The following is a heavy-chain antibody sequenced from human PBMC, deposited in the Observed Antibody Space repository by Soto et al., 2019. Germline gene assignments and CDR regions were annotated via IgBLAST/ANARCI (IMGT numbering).Heavy chain of an antibody. CDR3: ARIKWDLNYYNGMDG. CDR2: INPKTAAT. J-gene: IGHJ6*02. D-gene: IGHD1-26*01. Sequence: QVQLVQSGAEVKKSGASVKVSCKPSGYSFSDYFIHWVRQAPGQGLEWVAWINPKTAATNYAKKFQGRVCLTWDTSSTTAYMELTRLRTDDTAVYYCARIKWDLNYYNGMDGGGQGTTVIVSS. V-gene: IGHV1-2*02. CDR1: GYSFSDYF.